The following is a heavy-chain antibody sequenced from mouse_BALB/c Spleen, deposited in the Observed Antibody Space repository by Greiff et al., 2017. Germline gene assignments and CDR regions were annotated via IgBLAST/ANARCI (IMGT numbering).Heavy chain of an antibody. D-gene: IGHD1-2*01. V-gene: IGHV10-1*02. J-gene: IGHJ2*01. CDR3: VRQTTARDY. CDR1: GFTFNTYA. Sequence: EVKLVESGGGLVQPKGSLKLSCAASGFTFNTYAMNWVRQAPGKGLEWVARIRSKSNNFATYYADSVKDRFTISRDDSQSMLYLQMNNLKTEDTAMYYCVRQTTARDYGGQGTTLTVSS. CDR2: IRSKSNNFAT.